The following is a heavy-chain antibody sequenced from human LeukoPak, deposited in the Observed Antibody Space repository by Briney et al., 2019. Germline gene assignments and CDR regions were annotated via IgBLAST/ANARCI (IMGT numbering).Heavy chain of an antibody. CDR2: IYYTGST. D-gene: IGHD6-19*01. J-gene: IGHJ4*02. CDR1: GGSLTSYY. V-gene: IGHV4-59*08. Sequence: KPSETLSLTCTVSGGSLTSYYWSWIRQPPGKGLESIGYIYYTGSTKYDPSLKSRVTISVDTSKNQFSLKLSSVTAADTAVYYCARRYSGYSSGRPFDYWGQGTLVTVSS. CDR3: ARRYSGYSSGRPFDY.